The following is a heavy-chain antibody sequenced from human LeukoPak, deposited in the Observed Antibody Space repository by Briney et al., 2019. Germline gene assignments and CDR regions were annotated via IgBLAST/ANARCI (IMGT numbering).Heavy chain of an antibody. CDR3: AREVGYCSGGSCPTGMDV. CDR2: IYTSGGT. J-gene: IGHJ6*02. CDR1: GGSISSGSYY. Sequence: PSETLSLTCTVSGGSISSGSYYWSWIRQPAGEGLEWIGRIYTSGGTNYNPSLKSRVTISVDTSKNQFSLKLSSVTAADTAVYYCAREVGYCSGGSCPTGMDVWGQGTMVTVSS. V-gene: IGHV4-61*02. D-gene: IGHD2-15*01.